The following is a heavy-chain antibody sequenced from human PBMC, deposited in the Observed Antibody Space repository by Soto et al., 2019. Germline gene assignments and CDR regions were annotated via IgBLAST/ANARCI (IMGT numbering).Heavy chain of an antibody. D-gene: IGHD6-13*01. V-gene: IGHV1-18*01. CDR2: ISAYNGNT. J-gene: IGHJ4*02. CDR1: GYTFTSYG. Sequence: QVQLVQSGAEVKKPGASVKVSCKASGYTFTSYGISWVRQAPGQGLEWMGWISAYNGNTNYAQKLQGRVTMTTDTFTSTAYMELRRRRSDDTAVYYCARSPDRSLSSSICIYYCGQGTLVTASS. CDR3: ARSPDRSLSSSICIYY.